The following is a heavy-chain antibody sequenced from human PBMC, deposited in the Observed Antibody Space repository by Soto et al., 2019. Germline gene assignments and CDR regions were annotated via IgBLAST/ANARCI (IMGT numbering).Heavy chain of an antibody. CDR1: GFTFSRFE. CDR2: ISSSGSTA. D-gene: IGHD3-10*01. CDR3: KRDAWFPYLSFY. V-gene: IGHV3-48*03. Sequence: PGGSLRLSCAASGFTFSRFELHWVRQAPGKGLEWISYISSSGSTAYYASSVEGRFTISRDNANNSVYLQMDSLRAEETALYYCKRDAWFPYLSFYWGQGALVTVSS. J-gene: IGHJ4*02.